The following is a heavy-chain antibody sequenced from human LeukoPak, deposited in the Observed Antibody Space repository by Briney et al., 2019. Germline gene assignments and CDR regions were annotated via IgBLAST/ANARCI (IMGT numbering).Heavy chain of an antibody. D-gene: IGHD3-9*01. J-gene: IGHJ3*02. CDR2: ISSSGSTI. V-gene: IGHV3-48*03. Sequence: PGGSLRLSCAASGFTFSSYEMNWVRQAPGKGLEWVSYISSSGSTIYYADSVKGRFTISRDNAKNSLYLQMNSLRAEDTAVYYCARDRRYFDWAHDHDAFDIWGQGTMVTVSS. CDR1: GFTFSSYE. CDR3: ARDRRYFDWAHDHDAFDI.